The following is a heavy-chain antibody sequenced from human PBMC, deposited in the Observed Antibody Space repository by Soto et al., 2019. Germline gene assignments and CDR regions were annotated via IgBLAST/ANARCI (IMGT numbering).Heavy chain of an antibody. V-gene: IGHV3-23*01. CDR1: GFTFSSYA. D-gene: IGHD6-13*01. J-gene: IGHJ4*02. CDR3: AKDLAADWSGFLIA. CDR2: IRRRGGST. Sequence: WGSLRLSCVYSGFTFSSYAMSWVRQAPGKGLEWVSAIRRRGGSTYYADSVKGRFTISRDNSKNTLYLQMNSLRAEDTAVYYCAKDLAADWSGFLIAWGQGTLVTVSS.